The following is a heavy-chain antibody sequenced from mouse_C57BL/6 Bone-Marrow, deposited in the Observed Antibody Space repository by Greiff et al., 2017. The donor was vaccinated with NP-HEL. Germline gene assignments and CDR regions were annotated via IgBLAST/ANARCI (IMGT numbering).Heavy chain of an antibody. Sequence: EVKLQESEGGLVQPGSSMKLSCTASGFTFSDYYMAWVRQVPEKGLEWVANINYDGSSTYYLDSLKSRFIISRDNAKNILYLQMSSLKSEDTATYYCARTITTVVARLYFDVWGTGTTVTVSS. CDR2: INYDGSST. CDR1: GFTFSDYY. CDR3: ARTITTVVARLYFDV. V-gene: IGHV5-16*01. D-gene: IGHD1-1*01. J-gene: IGHJ1*03.